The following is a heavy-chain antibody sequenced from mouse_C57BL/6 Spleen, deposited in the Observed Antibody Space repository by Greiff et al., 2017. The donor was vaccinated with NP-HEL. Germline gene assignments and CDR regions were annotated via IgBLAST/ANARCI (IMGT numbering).Heavy chain of an antibody. CDR2: IWSGGST. CDR3: ARGDYYGSSYPLAY. D-gene: IGHD1-1*01. J-gene: IGHJ3*01. V-gene: IGHV2-2*01. Sequence: VKLMESGPGLVQPSQSLSITCTVSGFSLTSYGVHWVRQSPGKGLEWLGVIWSGGSTDYNAAFISRLSISKDNSKSQVFFKMNSLQADDTAIYYCARGDYYGSSYPLAYWGQGTLVTVSA. CDR1: GFSLTSYG.